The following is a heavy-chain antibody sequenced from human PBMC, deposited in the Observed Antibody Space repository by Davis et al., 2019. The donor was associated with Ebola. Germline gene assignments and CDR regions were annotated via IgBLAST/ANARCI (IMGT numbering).Heavy chain of an antibody. CDR3: ARHAPGVTSAGTEWFDP. CDR2: IYYSGST. D-gene: IGHD6-13*01. J-gene: IGHJ5*02. V-gene: IGHV4-39*01. Sequence: MPSETLSLTCTVSGGSISRSSYYWGWIRQPPGKGLEWIGSIYYSGSTSYNPSLKSRVTTSVDTSKNQFSLKVSSVTAADTAVYYCARHAPGVTSAGTEWFDPWGQGTLVTVSS. CDR1: GGSISRSSYY.